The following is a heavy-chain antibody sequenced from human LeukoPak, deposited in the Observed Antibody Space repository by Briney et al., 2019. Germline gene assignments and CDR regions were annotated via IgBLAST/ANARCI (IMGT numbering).Heavy chain of an antibody. CDR1: GGFLSSGSYY. CDR3: ARRRSNWYFDL. CDR2: IYYSGST. J-gene: IGHJ2*01. Sequence: PSETLSLTCTVSGGFLSSGSYYWDWIRQPPGKGLEWIGSIYYSGSTYYNPSLKSRVTISVDTSKSQFSLKLSSVTAADTAVYYCARRRSNWYFDLWGRGTLVTVSS. V-gene: IGHV4-39*01.